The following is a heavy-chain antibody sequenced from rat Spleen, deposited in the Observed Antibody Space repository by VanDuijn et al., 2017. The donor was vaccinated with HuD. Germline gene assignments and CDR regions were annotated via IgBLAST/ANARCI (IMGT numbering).Heavy chain of an antibody. CDR2: ISYDGSST. J-gene: IGHJ2*01. Sequence: EVQLVESGGGLVQPGRSLKLSCAASGFTFNNYGMAWVRQAPKKGLEWVATISYDGSSTYYRDSVKGRFTISRDNAKSTLYLKMDSLRSEDTATYYCARQGFNYRGIYDYWGQGVMVTVSS. D-gene: IGHD1-8*01. CDR1: GFTFNNYG. V-gene: IGHV5-29*01. CDR3: ARQGFNYRGIYDY.